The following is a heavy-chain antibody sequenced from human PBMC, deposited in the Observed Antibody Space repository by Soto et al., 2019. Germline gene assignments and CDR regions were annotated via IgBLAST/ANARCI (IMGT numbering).Heavy chain of an antibody. V-gene: IGHV3-30*18. CDR3: AKGGETDGEYPAANYYGMDV. CDR2: ISYDASNK. CDR1: GFTFSTYG. J-gene: IGHJ6*02. Sequence: QMKLVESGGGVVQSGRSLRLSCAASGFTFSTYGIHWVRQAPGKGLEWVAVISYDASNKYYADSVKGRFTISRDNSKNTLYLQMNSLRAEDTAVYYCAKGGETDGEYPAANYYGMDVWGQGTTVTVSS. D-gene: IGHD4-17*01.